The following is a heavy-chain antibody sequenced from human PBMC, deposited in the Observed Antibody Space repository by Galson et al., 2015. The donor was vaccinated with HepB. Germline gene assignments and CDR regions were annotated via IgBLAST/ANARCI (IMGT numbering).Heavy chain of an antibody. CDR1: GYTFTSYG. D-gene: IGHD2-8*01. J-gene: IGHJ6*02. CDR2: ISAYNGNT. V-gene: IGHV1-18*01. Sequence: SVKVSCKASGYTFTSYGISWVRQAPGQGLEWMGWISAYNGNTNYAQKLQGRVTMTTDTSTSTAYMELRSLRSDDTAVYYCARVNFLEVKEYFVQNYYYYGMDVWGQGTTVTVSS. CDR3: ARVNFLEVKEYFVQNYYYYGMDV.